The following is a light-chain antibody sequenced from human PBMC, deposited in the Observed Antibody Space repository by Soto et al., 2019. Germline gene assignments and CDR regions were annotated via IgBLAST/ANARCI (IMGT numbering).Light chain of an antibody. CDR2: RST. V-gene: IGLV1-44*01. Sequence: QSVLTQPPSASGTPGQRVTISCSGSSSNVGSNSVNWYQHFPGTAPKVLIYRSTQRPSGVPDRFSGSKSGTSAYLAISWLESEEEADYYCVAWYDTLYGVVFGGGTKLTVL. J-gene: IGLJ2*01. CDR3: VAWYDTLYGVV. CDR1: SSNVGSNS.